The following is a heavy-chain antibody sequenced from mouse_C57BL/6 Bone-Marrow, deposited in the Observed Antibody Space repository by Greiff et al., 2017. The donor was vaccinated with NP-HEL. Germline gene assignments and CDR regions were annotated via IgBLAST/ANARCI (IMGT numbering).Heavy chain of an antibody. CDR2: ISSGSSTI. CDR1: GFTFSDYG. V-gene: IGHV5-17*01. J-gene: IGHJ1*03. CDR3: ARKGGFYYYGSRGWYFDV. Sequence: EVKVVESGGGLVKPGGSLKLSCAASGFTFSDYGMHWVRQAPEKGLEWVAYISSGSSTIYYADTVKGRFTISRDNAKNTLFLQMTRLRSEDTAMYYCARKGGFYYYGSRGWYFDVWGTGTTVTVSS. D-gene: IGHD1-1*01.